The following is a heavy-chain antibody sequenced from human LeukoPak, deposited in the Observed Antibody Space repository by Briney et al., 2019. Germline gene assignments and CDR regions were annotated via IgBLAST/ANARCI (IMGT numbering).Heavy chain of an antibody. V-gene: IGHV4-34*01. CDR2: INHSGST. Sequence: SETLSLTCAVNGGSFSGYYWSWIRQPPGKGLEWIGEINHSGSTNYNPSLKSRVTISVDTSKNQFSLKLSSVTAADTAVYHCAREDRGVVVITTLDAFDIWGQGTMVTVSS. CDR3: AREDRGVVVITTLDAFDI. CDR1: GGSFSGYY. J-gene: IGHJ3*02. D-gene: IGHD3-22*01.